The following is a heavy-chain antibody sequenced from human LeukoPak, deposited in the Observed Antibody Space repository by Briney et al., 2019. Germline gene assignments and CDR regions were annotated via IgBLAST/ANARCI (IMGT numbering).Heavy chain of an antibody. CDR2: TYYRSKWYN. J-gene: IGHJ6*04. V-gene: IGHV6-1*01. CDR3: TKATPGPSYYYGMDL. Sequence: SQTLSLTCAISGDSVSSNSAAWNWLRQSPSRGLEWLGRTYYRSKWYNDHAVSVKSRITINPDTSKNQFSLQLNSVSPEDTAVYYCTKATPGPSYYYGMDLWGKGTTVTVSS. CDR1: GDSVSSNSAA.